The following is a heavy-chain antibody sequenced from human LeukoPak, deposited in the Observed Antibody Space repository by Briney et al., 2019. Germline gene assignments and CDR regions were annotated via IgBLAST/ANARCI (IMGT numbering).Heavy chain of an antibody. CDR2: ISGDNGNT. Sequence: ASVKVSCKAPGYTFTSYGISWVRQAPGQGLEWMGWISGDNGNTKYAQKVQGRVTMTTDTSTNTAYMELRSLRSDDTAVYYCARRKVGSYFDYWGQGTLVTVSS. CDR3: ARRKVGSYFDY. V-gene: IGHV1-18*01. D-gene: IGHD1-26*01. J-gene: IGHJ4*02. CDR1: GYTFTSYG.